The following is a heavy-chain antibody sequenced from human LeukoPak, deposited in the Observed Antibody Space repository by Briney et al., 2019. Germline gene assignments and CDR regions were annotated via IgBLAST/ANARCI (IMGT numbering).Heavy chain of an antibody. J-gene: IGHJ4*02. CDR2: FDPEDGET. CDR1: GYTLTELS. Sequence: ASVKVSCKVSGYTLTELSMHWVRQAPGKGLEWMGGFDPEDGETIYAQKFQGRVTMTEDTSTDTAYMELSSLRSEDTAVYYCATAEYSSSLGDYWGQGTLVTVSS. V-gene: IGHV1-24*01. D-gene: IGHD6-6*01. CDR3: ATAEYSSSLGDY.